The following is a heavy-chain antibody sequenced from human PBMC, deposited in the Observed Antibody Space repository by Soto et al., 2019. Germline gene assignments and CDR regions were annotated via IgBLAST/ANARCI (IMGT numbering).Heavy chain of an antibody. D-gene: IGHD2-15*01. CDR3: ARGGRSGVVVEAATPRTHNWFDP. J-gene: IGHJ5*02. CDR1: GGSFSGYY. V-gene: IGHV4-34*01. Sequence: SETLSLTCAVYGGSFSGYYWSWIRQPPGKGLEWIGEINHSGSTNYNPSLKSRVTISVDTSKNQLSLKLSSVTAADTAVHYCARGGRSGVVVEAATPRTHNWFDPWGQGTLVTVSS. CDR2: INHSGST.